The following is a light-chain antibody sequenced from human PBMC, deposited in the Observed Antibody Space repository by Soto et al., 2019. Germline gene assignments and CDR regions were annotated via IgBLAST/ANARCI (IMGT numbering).Light chain of an antibody. CDR3: QQYHIYSWT. Sequence: DIQMTQSPSSLSASVGDRVTIPCRASQDIGTWLAWYQRKPEKAPKVLIYRASHLESGVPSRFSASGSGTEFSLTINSLQADDFATYYCQQYHIYSWTFGQGTKVDIK. CDR1: QDIGTW. CDR2: RAS. V-gene: IGKV1-5*03. J-gene: IGKJ1*01.